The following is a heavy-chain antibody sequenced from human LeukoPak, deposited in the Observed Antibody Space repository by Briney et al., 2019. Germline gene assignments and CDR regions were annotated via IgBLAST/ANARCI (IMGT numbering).Heavy chain of an antibody. V-gene: IGHV4-4*08. J-gene: IGHJ3*02. CDR2: IYSNEAT. CDR1: GSSITGYH. CDR3: ARRNDFHI. Sequence: SETLSLTCTVSGSSITGYHWSWIRQPPGKGLEWIGYIYSNEATEYKPSLKSRVTISADTSKNQFSLRLTSVTAADTAIYYCARRNDFHIWGQGTMVTVSS.